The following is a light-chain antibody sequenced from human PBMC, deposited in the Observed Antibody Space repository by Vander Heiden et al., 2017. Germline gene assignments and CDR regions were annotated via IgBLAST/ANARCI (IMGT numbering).Light chain of an antibody. V-gene: IGKV3D-20*01. CDR1: QFSSNNY. CDR2: EAY. CDR3: QHYDNSPPYT. J-gene: IGKJ2*01. Sequence: EIVPTPYPSTPFLSPGDRATLSGGASQFSSNNYLAWYQQKPGLAPRLLIYEAYSRAAGIPDRFSGSGSGTDFTLTINRLEPEDFGIYYCQHYDNSPPYTFGQGTKLEIK.